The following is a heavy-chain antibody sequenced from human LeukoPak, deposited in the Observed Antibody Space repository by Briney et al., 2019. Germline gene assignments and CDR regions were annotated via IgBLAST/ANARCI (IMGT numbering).Heavy chain of an antibody. CDR1: GFTFSSYA. J-gene: IGHJ4*02. CDR2: ISGSGGST. V-gene: IGHV3-23*01. D-gene: IGHD4-17*01. Sequence: GGSLRLSCAASGFTFSSYAMSWVRQAPGEGLEWVSAISGSGGSTYYADSVKGRFTISRDNSKNTLYLQMNSLRAEDTAVYYCAKTRVFRDDYGDYEGWVGDVTFDYWGQGTLVTVSS. CDR3: AKTRVFRDDYGDYEGWVGDVTFDY.